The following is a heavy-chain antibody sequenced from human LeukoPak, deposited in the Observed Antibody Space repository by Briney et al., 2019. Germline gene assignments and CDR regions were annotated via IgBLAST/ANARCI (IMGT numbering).Heavy chain of an antibody. CDR3: ARPFLRFSSGWHFDY. J-gene: IGHJ4*02. CDR2: INHSGST. CDR1: GGSFSGYY. Sequence: SETLSLTCAVYGGSFSGYYWSWIRQPPGKGLEWIGEINHSGSTNYNPSLKSRVTISIDTSKNQSSLKLSSVTAADTAIYYCARPFLRFSSGWHFDYWGQGILVTVSS. V-gene: IGHV4-34*01. D-gene: IGHD6-19*01.